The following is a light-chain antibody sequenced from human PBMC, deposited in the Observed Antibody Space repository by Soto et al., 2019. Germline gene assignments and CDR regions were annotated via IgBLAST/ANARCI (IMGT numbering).Light chain of an antibody. CDR1: SRDFGV. CDR3: SSYSSTTTL. V-gene: IGLV2-14*01. J-gene: IGLJ2*01. Sequence: QSVLTQPASVSGSPGQSITISCSGISRDFGVAWYQHFPGKAPKLIIFEVSNRPSGVSNRFSGSKSGNTASLTISGLQTEDEGLYHCSSYSSTTTLFGGGTKLTVL. CDR2: EVS.